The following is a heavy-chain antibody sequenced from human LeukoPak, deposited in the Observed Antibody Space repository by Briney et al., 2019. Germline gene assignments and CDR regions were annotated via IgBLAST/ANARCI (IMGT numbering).Heavy chain of an antibody. J-gene: IGHJ3*02. CDR1: GFTFSSYG. V-gene: IGHV3-33*01. Sequence: GGSLRLSCAASGFTFSSYGMHWVRQAPGKGLEWVAVIWYDGSNKYYADSVKGRFTISRDNSKNTLYLQMNSLRAEDTAVYYCARDGWELLSFDAFDIWGQGTMVTVSS. D-gene: IGHD1-26*01. CDR2: IWYDGSNK. CDR3: ARDGWELLSFDAFDI.